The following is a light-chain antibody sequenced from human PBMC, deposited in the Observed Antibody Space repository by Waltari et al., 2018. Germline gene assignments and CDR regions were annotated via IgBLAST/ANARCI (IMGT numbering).Light chain of an antibody. CDR2: EVS. CDR1: SSDVGGYDY. Sequence: QSALTQPPSASGSPGQSITISCPGTSSDVGGYDYFSWYQQHPGKAPKLMIYEVSKRPSGVPDRFSGSKSGNTASLTVSGLQAEDEADYYCSSYAGSNNAVFGGGTHLTVL. J-gene: IGLJ7*01. V-gene: IGLV2-8*01. CDR3: SSYAGSNNAV.